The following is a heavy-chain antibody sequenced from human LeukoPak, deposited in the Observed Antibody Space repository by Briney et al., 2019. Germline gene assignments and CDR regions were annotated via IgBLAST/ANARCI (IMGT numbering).Heavy chain of an antibody. CDR1: GYTFTSYY. Sequence: ASVKVSCKASGYTFTSYYMHWVRQAPGQGLEWMGIINPSGGSTSYAQKFQGRVTMTRDTSTSTVYMELSSLRSEDTAVYYCVSVVSGSYPADAFDIWGQGTMVTVSS. J-gene: IGHJ3*02. V-gene: IGHV1-46*03. CDR3: VSVVSGSYPADAFDI. CDR2: INPSGGST. D-gene: IGHD1-26*01.